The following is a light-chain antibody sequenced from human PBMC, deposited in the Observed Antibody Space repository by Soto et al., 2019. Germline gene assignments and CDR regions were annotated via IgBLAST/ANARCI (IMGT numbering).Light chain of an antibody. J-gene: IGKJ5*01. V-gene: IGKV3D-15*01. CDR3: QQHNQWPIN. CDR1: QSAGNF. Sequence: EIVMTQSPATLSVSPVERASLSSRASQSAGNFLAWYQQKPGQAPRLLIYYISTRATGIPARFSGSGSGTEFTLTINSPQSEDSAVYYCQQHNQWPINCGEGTQRE. CDR2: YIS.